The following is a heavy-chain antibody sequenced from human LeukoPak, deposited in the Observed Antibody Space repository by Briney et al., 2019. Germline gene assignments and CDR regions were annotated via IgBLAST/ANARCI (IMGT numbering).Heavy chain of an antibody. J-gene: IGHJ4*02. D-gene: IGHD3-9*01. Sequence: ASVKVSCKGSGYTLTELSMHWVRQAPGKGLEWMGGFDPEDGETIYAQKFQGRVTMTEDTSTDTAYMELSSLRSEDTAVYYCATAHYDILTGLYYFDYWGQGTLVTVSS. V-gene: IGHV1-24*01. CDR3: ATAHYDILTGLYYFDY. CDR2: FDPEDGET. CDR1: GYTLTELS.